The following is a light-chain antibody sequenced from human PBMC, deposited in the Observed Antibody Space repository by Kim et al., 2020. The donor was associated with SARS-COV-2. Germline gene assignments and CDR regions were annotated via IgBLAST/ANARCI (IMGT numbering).Light chain of an antibody. CDR2: GKN. CDR3: NSRDSSGNPNYV. J-gene: IGLJ1*01. CDR1: SLRSYY. Sequence: SSELTQDPAVSVALGQTVRITCQGDSLRSYYASWYQQKPGQAPVLVIYGKNNRPSGIPDRFSGSNSGNTASLTITGAQAEDEADYYCNSRDSSGNPNYVF. V-gene: IGLV3-19*01.